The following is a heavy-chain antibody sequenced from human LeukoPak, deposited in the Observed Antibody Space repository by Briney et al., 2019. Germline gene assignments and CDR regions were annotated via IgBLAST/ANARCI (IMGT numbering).Heavy chain of an antibody. V-gene: IGHV3-21*01. CDR1: GFTFSSYS. Sequence: PGGSLRLSCAASGFTFSSYSRNWVRRAPGRGLEWVSSISSSSSYIYYADSVKGRFTISRDNAKNSLYLQMNSLRAEDTAVYYCARDLADTAMVGAFDIWGQGTMVTVSS. CDR2: ISSSSSYI. CDR3: ARDLADTAMVGAFDI. D-gene: IGHD5-18*01. J-gene: IGHJ3*02.